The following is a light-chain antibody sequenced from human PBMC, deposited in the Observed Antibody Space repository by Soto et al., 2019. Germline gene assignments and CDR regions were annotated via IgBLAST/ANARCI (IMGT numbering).Light chain of an antibody. CDR1: GSYVGGYNY. Sequence: QSALTQPASVSGSPGQSITISCTGTGSYVGGYNYVSWYQHHPGKAPKILIYDVTSRPSGVSNRFSGSKSGNTASLTISGLQAGDEADYYCSSYTTTSTWVFGGGPKLTVL. CDR2: DVT. CDR3: SSYTTTSTWV. J-gene: IGLJ3*02. V-gene: IGLV2-14*03.